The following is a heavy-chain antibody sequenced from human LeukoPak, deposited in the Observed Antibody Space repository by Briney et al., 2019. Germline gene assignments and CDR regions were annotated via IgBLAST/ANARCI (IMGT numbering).Heavy chain of an antibody. CDR3: AKEVVAARRYYYYCMDF. D-gene: IGHD6-6*01. CDR2: ISGSGGST. Sequence: GGSLRLSCAASGFTFSRYARSWVRQAPGRGVEGVSAISGSGGSTYYADSVKGRFTISRDNSKNTLYLQMNSLRAEDTAVYYCAKEVVAARRYYYYCMDFWGQGTTVTVSS. V-gene: IGHV3-23*01. J-gene: IGHJ6*02. CDR1: GFTFSRYA.